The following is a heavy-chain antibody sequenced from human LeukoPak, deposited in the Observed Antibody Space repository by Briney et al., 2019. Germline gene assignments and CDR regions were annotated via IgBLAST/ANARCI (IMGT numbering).Heavy chain of an antibody. CDR1: GGSFSGYF. CDR2: INHSGSI. V-gene: IGHV4-34*01. Sequence: SETLSLTCAVYGGSFSGYFWSWIRQPPGKGLEWIGEINHSGSINYNPSLKSRVTISVDTSKSQFSLKLSSVTAADTAVYFCARGMGPLYYYGSGSYKGYYYYMDVWGKGTTVTVSS. D-gene: IGHD3-10*01. J-gene: IGHJ6*03. CDR3: ARGMGPLYYYGSGSYKGYYYYMDV.